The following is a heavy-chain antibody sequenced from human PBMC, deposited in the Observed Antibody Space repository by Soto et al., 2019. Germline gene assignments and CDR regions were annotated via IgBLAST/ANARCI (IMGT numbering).Heavy chain of an antibody. CDR1: GITFSGYA. D-gene: IGHD3-9*01. CDR2: ISYDGSNK. CDR3: ARDPLSTRTTGYRLYYYYYMDV. J-gene: IGHJ6*03. Sequence: GGSLRLSCAASGITFSGYAMHWVRQAPGKGLEWVALISYDGSNKYYADSVKGRFTISRDNSKNTLYLQMNSLRAEDTAVYYCARDPLSTRTTGYRLYYYYYMDVWGKGTTVTVSS. V-gene: IGHV3-30-3*01.